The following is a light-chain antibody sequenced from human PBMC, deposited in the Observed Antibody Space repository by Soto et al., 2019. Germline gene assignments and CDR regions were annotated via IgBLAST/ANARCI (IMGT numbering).Light chain of an antibody. CDR1: QSLGYY. CDR2: DTS. CDR3: QQRSDWPLT. V-gene: IGKV3-11*01. Sequence: EIVLTQSPATLSLSPGERATLSCRASQSLGYYLAWFQQKHGQAPRLLIYDTSNRASGIPDRFSGSGSGTDFTPTISSIDPEDFAVYYCQQRSDWPLTFGGGTKVEIK. J-gene: IGKJ4*01.